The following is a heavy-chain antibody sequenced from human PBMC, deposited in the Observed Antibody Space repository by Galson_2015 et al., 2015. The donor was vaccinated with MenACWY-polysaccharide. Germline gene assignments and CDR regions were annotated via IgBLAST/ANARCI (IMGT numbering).Heavy chain of an antibody. CDR2: IKVDGSEK. CDR3: ARIVGRGLAV. D-gene: IGHD1-26*01. Sequence: SLRLSCAASGFTFSNFWMTWVRQAPGKGLEWMANIKVDGSEKDYVSSVKGRFTISRDNAKNSQYLQMNSLRAEDTAVYYCARIVGRGLAVFGQRTTVPVSS. J-gene: IGHJ6*02. CDR1: GFTFSNFW. V-gene: IGHV3-7*01.